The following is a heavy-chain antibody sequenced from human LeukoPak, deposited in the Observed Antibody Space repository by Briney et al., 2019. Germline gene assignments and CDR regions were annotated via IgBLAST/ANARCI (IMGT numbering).Heavy chain of an antibody. V-gene: IGHV4-39*01. J-gene: IGHJ2*01. Sequence: NPSETLSLTCTASGGSISSSNYYWGWIRQPPGKGLEWIGNIYYSGSTFYNPSLQSRVTISVDTSKNQFSLRLSSVTAADTAVYYCARRYHSAPWYFDLWGPGTLVTVSS. D-gene: IGHD1-14*01. CDR2: IYYSGST. CDR3: ARRYHSAPWYFDL. CDR1: GGSISSSNYY.